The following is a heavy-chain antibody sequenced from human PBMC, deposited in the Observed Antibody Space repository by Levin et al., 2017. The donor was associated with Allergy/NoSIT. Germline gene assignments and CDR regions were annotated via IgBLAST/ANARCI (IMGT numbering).Heavy chain of an antibody. J-gene: IGHJ5*02. Sequence: GESLKISCAASGFTFSSYWMSWVRQAPGKGLEWVANIKQDGSEKYYVDSVKGRFTISRDNAKNSLYLQMNSLRAEDTAVYYCARVFIVVVPAAGRYSYGTRTNWFDPWGQGTLVTVSS. CDR3: ARVFIVVVPAAGRYSYGTRTNWFDP. V-gene: IGHV3-7*01. D-gene: IGHD2-2*01. CDR2: IKQDGSEK. CDR1: GFTFSSYW.